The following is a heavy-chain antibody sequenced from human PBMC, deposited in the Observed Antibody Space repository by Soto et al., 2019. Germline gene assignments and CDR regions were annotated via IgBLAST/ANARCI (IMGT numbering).Heavy chain of an antibody. D-gene: IGHD2-2*01. CDR2: INPNSGGT. CDR3: ARGGGSNCISTSCYVI. V-gene: IGHV1-2*04. Sequence: ASVKVSCKASGYTFTGYYMHWVRQATGQGLEWMGWINPNSGGTNYAQKFQGWVTMTRDTSISTAYMELSRLRSDDTAVYYCARGGGSNCISTSCYVIWGQGTLVTVSS. J-gene: IGHJ4*02. CDR1: GYTFTGYY.